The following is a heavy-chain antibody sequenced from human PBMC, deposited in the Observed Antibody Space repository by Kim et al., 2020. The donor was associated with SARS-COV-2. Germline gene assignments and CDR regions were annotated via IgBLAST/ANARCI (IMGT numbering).Heavy chain of an antibody. D-gene: IGHD4-17*01. CDR3: AREGADYEGWLDP. CDR2: ISGSGGYI. J-gene: IGHJ5*02. Sequence: GGSLRLSCAASGFIFSDYSMNWVRQAPGRGLEWVSYISGSGGYIYYADFVEGRFTISRDNAKNSLYLQMSSLRDEDTAVYYCAREGADYEGWLDPWGQGTLVTVSS. V-gene: IGHV3-48*02. CDR1: GFIFSDYS.